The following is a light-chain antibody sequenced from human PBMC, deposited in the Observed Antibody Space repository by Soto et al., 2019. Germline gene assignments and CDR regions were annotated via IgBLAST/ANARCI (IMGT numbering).Light chain of an antibody. CDR2: GAS. CDR3: QQYRNCPQT. J-gene: IGKJ1*01. V-gene: IGKV3-15*01. CDR1: QRVSSN. Sequence: EIVMTQSPATLSVSPGERATISCRASQRVSSNLAWYQKKPGQPPRLLISGASTRTTAIPARFSGGGSGTEFSLAVSNVQSGHFTIYWCQQYRNCPQTLGQGTKVEIK.